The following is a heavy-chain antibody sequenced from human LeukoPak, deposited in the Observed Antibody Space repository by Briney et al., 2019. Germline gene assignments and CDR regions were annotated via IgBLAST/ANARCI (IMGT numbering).Heavy chain of an antibody. V-gene: IGHV1-69*06. CDR1: GGTFSSYA. J-gene: IGHJ4*02. CDR2: IIPIFGTA. CDR3: AIVDTAMAIFDY. D-gene: IGHD5-18*01. Sequence: SVKVSCKASGGTFSSYAISWVRQAPGQGLEWMGGIIPIFGTANYAQKFQGRVTITADKSTSTAYMELRSLRSDDTAVYYCAIVDTAMAIFDYWGQGTLVTVSS.